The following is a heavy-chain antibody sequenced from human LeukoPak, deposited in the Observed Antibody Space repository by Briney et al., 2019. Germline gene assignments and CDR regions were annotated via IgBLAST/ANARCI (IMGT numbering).Heavy chain of an antibody. D-gene: IGHD3-10*01. V-gene: IGHV4-31*03. CDR2: IYYSGST. Sequence: SETLSLTCTVSGGSISSGTYYWSWIRQHPGKGLEWIGYIYYSGSTYYNPSLKSRVTISVDTSKNQFSLKLGSVTAADTAVYYCAREENYDSTNYFDYWGQGTLVTVSS. CDR1: GGSISSGTYY. J-gene: IGHJ4*02. CDR3: AREENYDSTNYFDY.